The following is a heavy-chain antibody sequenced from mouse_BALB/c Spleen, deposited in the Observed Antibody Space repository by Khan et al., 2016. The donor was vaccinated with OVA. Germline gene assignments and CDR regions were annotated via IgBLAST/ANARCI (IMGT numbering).Heavy chain of an antibody. J-gene: IGHJ3*01. CDR2: IWSGGST. Sequence: QVQLKESGPGLVQPSQSLSITCTVSGFSLTTYGVHWVRQSPGKGLEWLGVIWSGGSTDYNAPFISRLSISKDRSKSQVFFKMNSLQVNDTAIYXCARNYDYDEGLAYWGQGTLVTVSA. D-gene: IGHD2-4*01. V-gene: IGHV2-2*02. CDR3: ARNYDYDEGLAY. CDR1: GFSLTTYG.